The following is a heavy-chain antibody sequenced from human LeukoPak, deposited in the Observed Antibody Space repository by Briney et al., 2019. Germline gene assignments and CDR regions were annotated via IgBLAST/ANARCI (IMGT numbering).Heavy chain of an antibody. V-gene: IGHV3-53*01. Sequence: GGSLRLSCAASGFTVSSKYMSWVRQAPGKGLEWVSIIYSGGSTYYADSVKGRFTISRDNSKNTLFLQMDSLRAEDTAVYYCARGGSSSHFDYWGQGTLVTVFS. CDR2: IYSGGST. CDR3: ARGGSSSHFDY. D-gene: IGHD6-13*01. CDR1: GFTVSSKY. J-gene: IGHJ4*02.